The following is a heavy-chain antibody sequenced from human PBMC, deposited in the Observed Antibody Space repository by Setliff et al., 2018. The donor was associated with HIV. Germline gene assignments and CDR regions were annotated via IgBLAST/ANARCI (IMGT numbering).Heavy chain of an antibody. CDR2: VGTVGDT. Sequence: GSLRLSCAACGFTFSSYDMHWVRRATGKGLEWVSAVGTVGDTYYPGSVKGQFTISRDNAKNSLYLQMNSLRAEDTAVYYCARSESRVTDAFDIWGQGAMVTVSS. J-gene: IGHJ3*02. D-gene: IGHD3-10*01. CDR1: GFTFSSYD. V-gene: IGHV3-13*03. CDR3: ARSESRVTDAFDI.